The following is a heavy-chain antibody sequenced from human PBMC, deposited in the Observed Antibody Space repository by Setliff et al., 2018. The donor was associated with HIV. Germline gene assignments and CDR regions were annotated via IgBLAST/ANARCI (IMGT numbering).Heavy chain of an antibody. CDR1: GASISSYY. CDR2: IYNSEMI. Sequence: PSETLSLTCSVSGASISSYYWSWIRQPPGKGLQWIGFIYNSEMINYNPSLKSRVSMSLDTSKNQFSLKLTSVTAADTAVYYCARGGTSSNWFDPWGQGTLVTVSS. CDR3: ARGGTSSNWFDP. D-gene: IGHD1-26*01. V-gene: IGHV4-59*01. J-gene: IGHJ5*02.